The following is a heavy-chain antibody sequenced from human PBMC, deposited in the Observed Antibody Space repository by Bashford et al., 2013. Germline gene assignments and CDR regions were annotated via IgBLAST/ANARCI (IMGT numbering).Heavy chain of an antibody. D-gene: IGHD6-13*01. CDR2: IYLVDSDT. Sequence: GESLKISCRGPRYTFSSYWIGWVRQMPGKGLEWMGIIYLVDSDTRYSPSFQGQVTISADKSTSIAYLQWSSLKASDTAMYYCASQSSSWDAFDLWGQGTMVTVSS. J-gene: IGHJ3*01. V-gene: IGHV5-51*01. CDR1: RYTFSSYW. CDR3: ASQSSSWDAFDL.